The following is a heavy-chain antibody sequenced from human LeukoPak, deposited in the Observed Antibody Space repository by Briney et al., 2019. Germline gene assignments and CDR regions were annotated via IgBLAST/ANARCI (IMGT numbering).Heavy chain of an antibody. V-gene: IGHV1-8*01. CDR1: GYTFTSYD. D-gene: IGHD3-3*01. J-gene: IGHJ6*03. Sequence: GASVKVSCKTSGYTFTSYDINWVRQATGQGLEWMGWMNPNSGNTGYAQKFQGRVTMTRNTSISRAYMELSSLRSEDTAVYYCAREGRFDFWSGYFWHNYYYYYMDVWGKGTTVTVSS. CDR2: MNPNSGNT. CDR3: AREGRFDFWSGYFWHNYYYYYMDV.